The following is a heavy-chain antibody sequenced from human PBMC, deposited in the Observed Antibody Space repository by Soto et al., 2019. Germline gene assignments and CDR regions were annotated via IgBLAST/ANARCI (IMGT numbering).Heavy chain of an antibody. CDR3: ARDKAVRYYYYGMDV. V-gene: IGHV3-33*01. CDR2: IWYDGSNK. D-gene: IGHD4-4*01. Sequence: GGSLRLSCAASGSTFSSYGMHWVRQAPGKGLEWVAVIWYDGSNKYYADSVKGRFTISRDNSKNTLYLQMNSLRAEDTAVYYCARDKAVRYYYYGMDVWGQGTTVTVSS. CDR1: GSTFSSYG. J-gene: IGHJ6*02.